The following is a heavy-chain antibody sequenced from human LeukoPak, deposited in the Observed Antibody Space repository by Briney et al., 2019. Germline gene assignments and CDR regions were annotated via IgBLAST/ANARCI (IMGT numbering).Heavy chain of an antibody. CDR2: VSAYNGNT. Sequence: ASVKVSCKASGYTFTSYGISWVRQAPGQGLEWMGWVSAYNGNTNYAQKLQGRVTMTTDTSTSTAYMELRSLRSDDTAVYYCARALDGGVTAPHLVDYWGRGTLVTVSS. CDR3: ARALDGGVTAPHLVDY. CDR1: GYTFTSYG. J-gene: IGHJ4*02. V-gene: IGHV1-18*01. D-gene: IGHD2-21*02.